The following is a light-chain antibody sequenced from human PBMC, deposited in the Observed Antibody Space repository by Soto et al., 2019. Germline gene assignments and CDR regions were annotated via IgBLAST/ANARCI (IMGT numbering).Light chain of an antibody. J-gene: IGKJ1*01. Sequence: IVLKKWLITMSQSPGDRATXSCRARQRVSSNHLAWYQQKPGQAPRLLIYVESSRSTGIPVRFSGSRSETDFTLTISSLKTEDFAVYYCQQCTRSRTFGQGTKV. CDR1: QRVSSNH. CDR2: VES. V-gene: IGKV3D-20*02. CDR3: QQCTRSRT.